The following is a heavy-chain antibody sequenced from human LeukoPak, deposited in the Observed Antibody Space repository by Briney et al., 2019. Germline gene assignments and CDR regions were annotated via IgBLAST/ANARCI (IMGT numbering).Heavy chain of an antibody. Sequence: PGGSLRLSCAASGFTFSNAWMSWLRQAPGKGLEWVGRIKYKTDGETTDYAAAVKGRFTISRDDSKNTLYLQMNSLKTEDAAVYYCTTGIVVVPAALEDIWGQGTMVTVSS. CDR1: GFTFSNAW. CDR3: TTGIVVVPAALEDI. V-gene: IGHV3-15*01. D-gene: IGHD2-2*01. CDR2: IKYKTDGETT. J-gene: IGHJ3*02.